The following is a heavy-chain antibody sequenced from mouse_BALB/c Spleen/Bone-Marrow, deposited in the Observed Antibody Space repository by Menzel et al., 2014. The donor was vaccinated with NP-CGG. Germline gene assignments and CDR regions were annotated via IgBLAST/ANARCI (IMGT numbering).Heavy chain of an antibody. CDR3: ARGATTVVATDY. J-gene: IGHJ2*02. CDR2: INPSNGRT. Sequence: QVQLQQSGAELVKPGASVKLSCKASGYTFTSYWMHWVKQRPGQGLEWIGEINPSNGRTNYNEKFKSKATLTVDKSSSTAYVHLSSVTSEDSAVYYCARGATTVVATDYWGQGPSLTVSS. D-gene: IGHD1-1*01. CDR1: GYTFTSYW. V-gene: IGHV1S81*02.